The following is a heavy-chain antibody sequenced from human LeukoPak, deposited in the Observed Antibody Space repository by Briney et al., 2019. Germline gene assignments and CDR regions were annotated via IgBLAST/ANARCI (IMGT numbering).Heavy chain of an antibody. D-gene: IGHD3-10*01. CDR3: AGGEDYYGSGSYYHFDY. V-gene: IGHV4-39*01. J-gene: IGHJ4*02. CDR2: IYYSGST. CDR1: GGSISSSSYY. Sequence: SETLSLTCTDSGGSISSSSYYWGWIRQPPGKGLEWIGSIYYSGSTYYNPSLKSRVTISVDTSKNQFSLKLSSVTAADTAVYYCAGGEDYYGSGSYYHFDYWGQGTLVTVSS.